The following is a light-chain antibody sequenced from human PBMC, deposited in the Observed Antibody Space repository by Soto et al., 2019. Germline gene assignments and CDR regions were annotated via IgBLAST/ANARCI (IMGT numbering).Light chain of an antibody. J-gene: IGKJ1*01. CDR1: QSISSY. CDR2: AAS. Sequence: DIQITQSPSSLSASVGDRVTITCRASQSISSYLNWYQQKPGKAPKLLIYAASSLQSGVPSRFSASGSGTDLTLTISSLQPEDFATYYCPQSYSTPRTFGQGTKVDIX. CDR3: PQSYSTPRT. V-gene: IGKV1-39*01.